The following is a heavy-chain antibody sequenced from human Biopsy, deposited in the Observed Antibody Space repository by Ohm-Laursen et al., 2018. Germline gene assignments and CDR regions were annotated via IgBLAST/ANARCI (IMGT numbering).Heavy chain of an antibody. D-gene: IGHD5-24*01. V-gene: IGHV4-39*01. Sequence: SETLSLTCAVSSGSISSGSNYWAWIRQPPGKGLEWIGSVYHSGTTYYSPSLKSRVTISVDTSKNQLSLKVTSVTAADTAAYYCARHDGNGPFALDSWGQGTLVTVFS. CDR2: VYHSGTT. J-gene: IGHJ4*02. CDR1: SGSISSGSNY. CDR3: ARHDGNGPFALDS.